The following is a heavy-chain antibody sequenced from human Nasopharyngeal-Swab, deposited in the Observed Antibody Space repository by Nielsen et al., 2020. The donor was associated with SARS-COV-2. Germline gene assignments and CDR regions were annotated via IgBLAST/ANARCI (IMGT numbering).Heavy chain of an antibody. V-gene: IGHV4-34*01. CDR1: GGSFSGYY. Sequence: SETLSLTCAVYGGSFSGYYWSWIRQPPGKGLEWIGEINHSGSTNYNPSLKSRVTISVDTSKNQFSLKLSSVTAADTAVYYCARSRVWYGRDYWGQGTLVTVSS. CDR3: ARSRVWYGRDY. D-gene: IGHD6-13*01. J-gene: IGHJ4*02. CDR2: INHSGST.